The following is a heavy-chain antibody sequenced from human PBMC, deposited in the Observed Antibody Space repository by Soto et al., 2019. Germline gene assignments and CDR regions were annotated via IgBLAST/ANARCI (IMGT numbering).Heavy chain of an antibody. J-gene: IGHJ3*02. CDR1: GYPVTAYY. V-gene: IGHV1-2*02. CDR3: PRGGGVGVAGSAAFDM. D-gene: IGHD3-3*01. CDR2: INPATGAA. Sequence: QLHLVQSGAVVKKPGASVTVSCSASGYPVTAYYMHWVRQAPGRGLEWMGGINPATGAAKYTPAFQGRAMLTRVTSTSTVFMELSGLTSEDTAVFYLPRGGGVGVAGSAAFDMWGQATLVTVSS.